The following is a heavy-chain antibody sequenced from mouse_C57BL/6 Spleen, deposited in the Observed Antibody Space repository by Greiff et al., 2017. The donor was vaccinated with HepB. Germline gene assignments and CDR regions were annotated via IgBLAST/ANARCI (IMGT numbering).Heavy chain of an antibody. V-gene: IGHV1-26*01. CDR3: ARSSYYSNYKDYAMDY. D-gene: IGHD2-5*01. Sequence: VQLQQSGPELVKPGASVKISCKASGYTFTDYYMNWVKQSHGKSLEWIGDINPNNGGTSYNQKFKGKATLTVDKSSSTAYMELRSLTSEDSAVYYCARSSYYSNYKDYAMDYWGQGTSVTVSS. J-gene: IGHJ4*01. CDR2: INPNNGGT. CDR1: GYTFTDYY.